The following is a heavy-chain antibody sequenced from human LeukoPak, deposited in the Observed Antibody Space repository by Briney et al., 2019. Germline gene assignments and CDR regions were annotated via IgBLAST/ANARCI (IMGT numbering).Heavy chain of an antibody. Sequence: GASVKVSCKASGYTFTGYYMHWVRQAPGQGLEWMGWINPNSGGTNYAQKFQGRVTMTRDTSISTAYMELSRLRSDDTAVYYCARDRSPRQQLPHGIGYWGQGTLVTVSS. V-gene: IGHV1-2*02. CDR2: INPNSGGT. CDR3: ARDRSPRQQLPHGIGY. J-gene: IGHJ4*02. CDR1: GYTFTGYY. D-gene: IGHD6-13*01.